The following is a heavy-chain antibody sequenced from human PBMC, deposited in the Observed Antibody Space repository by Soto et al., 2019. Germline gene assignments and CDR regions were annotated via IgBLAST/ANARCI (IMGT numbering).Heavy chain of an antibody. J-gene: IGHJ4*02. CDR1: GFSVTVSTNY. Sequence: EVQLVESGGGLVQPGGSLRLSCAASGFSVTVSTNYMSWVRHAPGQGLEWVSVIYSGGSTHYADYVKGRFTISRDNSRNTLYLQMNSLRAEDTAVYYCTRDPGEYYFDWWGLGTLVTVSS. V-gene: IGHV3-66*01. CDR3: TRDPGEYYFDW. CDR2: IYSGGST.